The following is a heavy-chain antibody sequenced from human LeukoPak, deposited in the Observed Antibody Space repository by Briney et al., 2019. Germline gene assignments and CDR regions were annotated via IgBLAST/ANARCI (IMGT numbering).Heavy chain of an antibody. V-gene: IGHV3-48*04. CDR1: GFTFSSYS. J-gene: IGHJ4*02. Sequence: PGGSLRLSCAASGFTFSSYSMNWVRQAPGKGLEWVSYISSSSSTIYYADSVKGRFTNSRGNAKNSLYLQMNSLRAEDTAVYYCAREALTTDSSSWYFRFGGQGTLVTVSS. D-gene: IGHD6-13*01. CDR2: ISSSSSTI. CDR3: AREALTTDSSSWYFRF.